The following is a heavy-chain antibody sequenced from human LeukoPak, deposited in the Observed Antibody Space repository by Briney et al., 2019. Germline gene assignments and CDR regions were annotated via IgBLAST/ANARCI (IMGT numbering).Heavy chain of an antibody. Sequence: ASVKVSCKASGYTFTGYYMHWVRQAPGQGLEWMGWINPNSGGTNYAQKFQGWVTMTRDTSISTAYMELSGLRFDDTAVYYCARVRIAVRFVTNDAFDIWGLGTMVTVSS. CDR3: ARVRIAVRFVTNDAFDI. CDR1: GYTFTGYY. CDR2: INPNSGGT. J-gene: IGHJ3*02. D-gene: IGHD6-6*01. V-gene: IGHV1-2*04.